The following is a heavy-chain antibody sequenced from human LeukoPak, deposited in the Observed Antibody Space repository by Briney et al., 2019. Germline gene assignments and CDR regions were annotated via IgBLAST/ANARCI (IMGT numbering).Heavy chain of an antibody. CDR1: GVSISSLY. V-gene: IGHV4-59*08. CDR2: IYYSGST. Sequence: SETLSLTCTVYGVSISSLYWSCLRQPPGKSLECIGSIYYSGSTNYHPSLKSRATISVDTSKNQFSLKLSSVTAADTGVYSCASARDVVWEGIWNWGQGTLVTVSS. CDR3: ASARDVVWEGIWN. J-gene: IGHJ4*02. D-gene: IGHD1-1*01.